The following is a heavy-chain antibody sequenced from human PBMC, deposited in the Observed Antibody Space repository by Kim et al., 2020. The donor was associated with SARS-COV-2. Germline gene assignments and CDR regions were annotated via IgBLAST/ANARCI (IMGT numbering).Heavy chain of an antibody. CDR1: GGSFSDYY. Sequence: SETLSLTCAVYGGSFSDYYWSWIRRPPGKGLEEMVEINHSGSTNYNQSLNSRLTISVDTSNNQFSLQMISVTAADTTVYYCARVAAAIGVSCLDP. J-gene: IGHJ5*02. D-gene: IGHD2-15*01. CDR2: INHSGST. CDR3: ARVAAAIGVSCLDP. V-gene: IGHV4-34*01.